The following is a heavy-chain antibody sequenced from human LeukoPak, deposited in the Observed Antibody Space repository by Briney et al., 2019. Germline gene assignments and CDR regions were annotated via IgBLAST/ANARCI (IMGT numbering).Heavy chain of an antibody. CDR3: ARAPDGSGWQPYYYYYYMDV. Sequence: ASVKVSCKASGYTFTAYYMHWVRQAPGQGLEWMGWISAYNGNTNYAQKLQGRVTMTTDTSTCTAYMELRSLRSDDTAVYYCARAPDGSGWQPYYYYYYMDVWGKGTTVTVSS. J-gene: IGHJ6*03. CDR1: GYTFTAYY. CDR2: ISAYNGNT. D-gene: IGHD6-19*01. V-gene: IGHV1-18*04.